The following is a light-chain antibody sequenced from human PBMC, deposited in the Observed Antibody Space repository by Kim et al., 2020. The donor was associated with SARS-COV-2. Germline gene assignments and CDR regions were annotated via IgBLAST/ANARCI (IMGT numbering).Light chain of an antibody. CDR2: GAS. J-gene: IGKJ5*01. CDR3: LQHRTSPIT. V-gene: IGKV1-17*01. CDR1: QDIGND. Sequence: ASVGDRVTITCRASQDIGNDLCWYQQSPGRAPKRLIYGASNLQSVVPSRFSGSGSETEFTLTINSLQPEDFATYFCLQHRTSPITFGQGTRLEIK.